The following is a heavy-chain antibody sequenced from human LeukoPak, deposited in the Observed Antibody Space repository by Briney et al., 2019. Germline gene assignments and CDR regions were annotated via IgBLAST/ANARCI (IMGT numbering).Heavy chain of an antibody. CDR2: MNPSSGNT. V-gene: IGHV1-8*03. J-gene: IGHJ6*03. CDR1: GFTFTSYE. Sequence: GASVKVSCKASGFTFTSYEINWVRQATGQGLEWMGWMNPSSGNTGYAQKFQGRVNITRNTSISTTYMELSSLRSEDTAVYYCARGRDCSNGICYRAHYYYMDVWGKGTTVTVSS. CDR3: ARGRDCSNGICYRAHYYYMDV. D-gene: IGHD2-8*01.